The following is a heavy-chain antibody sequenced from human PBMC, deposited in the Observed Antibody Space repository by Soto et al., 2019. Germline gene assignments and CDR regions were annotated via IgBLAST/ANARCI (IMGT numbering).Heavy chain of an antibody. D-gene: IGHD3-9*01. Sequence: QVQLQQWGAGLLKPSETLSLTCAVYGGSFSGYYWSWIRQPPGKGLEWIGEINHSGSTNYNPSLKSRVTISVDTSKNQFSLKLSSVTAADTAVYYCARRPSHVLRYFDWPNFDYWGQGTLVTVSS. V-gene: IGHV4-34*01. CDR2: INHSGST. CDR1: GGSFSGYY. CDR3: ARRPSHVLRYFDWPNFDY. J-gene: IGHJ4*02.